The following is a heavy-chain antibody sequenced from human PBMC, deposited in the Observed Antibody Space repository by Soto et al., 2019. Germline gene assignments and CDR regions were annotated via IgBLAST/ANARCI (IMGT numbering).Heavy chain of an antibody. CDR1: GGSISRSSYY. Sequence: SEALSLTCTVSGGSISRSSYYWGWIRQPPGKGLEWIGSIYYSGSTYYNPSLKSRVTISVDTSKNQFSLKLSSVTAADTAVYYCARLLGTGNWYFDLWGRGTLVTVSS. D-gene: IGHD3-10*01. CDR2: IYYSGST. V-gene: IGHV4-39*01. CDR3: ARLLGTGNWYFDL. J-gene: IGHJ2*01.